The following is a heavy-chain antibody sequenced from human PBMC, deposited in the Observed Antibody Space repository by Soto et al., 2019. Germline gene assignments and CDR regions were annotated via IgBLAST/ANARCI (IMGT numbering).Heavy chain of an antibody. CDR3: ARTKCSGGSCYSWSLDY. D-gene: IGHD2-15*01. V-gene: IGHV4-31*02. CDR2: RYYSEST. J-gene: IGHJ4*02. Sequence: SETLSLTCTVSGGSITTGGYYWSWIRQLPGKGLEWIGHRYYSESTYYNPSLKSRVSISLDTSKNQFSLKLSFVTAADTAMYYCARTKCSGGSCYSWSLDYWGQGTPVTAPQ. CDR1: GGSITTGGYY.